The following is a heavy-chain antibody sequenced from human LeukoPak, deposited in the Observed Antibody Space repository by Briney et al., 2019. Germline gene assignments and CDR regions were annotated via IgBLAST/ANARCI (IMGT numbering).Heavy chain of an antibody. J-gene: IGHJ4*02. CDR3: ARGGSSSWSPIDY. V-gene: IGHV3-64*02. Sequence: GGSLRLSCTASGFTFGDYAMSWVRQAPGKGLQYVSAISSNGGSTYYADSVKGRFTISRDNSKNTLYLQMGSLRGEDMAVYYCARGGSSSWSPIDYWGQGTLVTVSS. D-gene: IGHD6-13*01. CDR1: GFTFGDYA. CDR2: ISSNGGST.